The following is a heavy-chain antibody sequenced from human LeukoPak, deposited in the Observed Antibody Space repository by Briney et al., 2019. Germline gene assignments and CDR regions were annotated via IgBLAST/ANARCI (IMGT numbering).Heavy chain of an antibody. D-gene: IGHD3-22*01. Sequence: ASVKVSCKASGGTFSSYAISWVRQAPGQGLEWMGGIIPIFGTANYAQKFQGRVTITADESTSTVYMELSSLRSEDTAVYYCARGYYYDSSGYQRPYYFDYWGQGTLVTVSS. CDR3: ARGYYYDSSGYQRPYYFDY. CDR1: GGTFSSYA. J-gene: IGHJ4*02. CDR2: IIPIFGTA. V-gene: IGHV1-69*13.